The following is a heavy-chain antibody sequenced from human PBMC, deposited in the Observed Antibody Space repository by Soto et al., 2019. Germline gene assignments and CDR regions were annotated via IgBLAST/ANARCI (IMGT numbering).Heavy chain of an antibody. Sequence: PSETLSLTCAVSGYSISSGYYWGWIRQPPGKGLEWIGSIYHSGSTYYNPSLKSRVTISVDTSKNQFSLKLSSVTAADTAVYYCARDPPDYWGQGNLVTVSS. J-gene: IGHJ4*02. CDR3: ARDPPDY. V-gene: IGHV4-38-2*02. CDR1: GYSISSGYY. CDR2: IYHSGST.